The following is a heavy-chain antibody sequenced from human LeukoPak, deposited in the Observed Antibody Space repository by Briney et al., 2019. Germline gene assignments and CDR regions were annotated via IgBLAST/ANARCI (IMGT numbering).Heavy chain of an antibody. J-gene: IGHJ4*02. D-gene: IGHD3-22*01. CDR3: ARVHSSGYYLYYFDY. CDR1: GYTFTGYY. CDR2: INPNSGGT. V-gene: IGHV1-2*02. Sequence: ASVKVSCKASGYTFTGYYMHWVRQAPGQGLEWMGWINPNSGGTNYAQKFRGRVTMTRDTSISTAYMELSRLRSDDTAVYYCARVHSSGYYLYYFDYWGQGTLVTVSS.